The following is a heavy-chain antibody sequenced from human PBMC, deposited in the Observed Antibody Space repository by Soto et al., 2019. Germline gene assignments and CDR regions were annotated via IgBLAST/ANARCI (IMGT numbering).Heavy chain of an antibody. V-gene: IGHV4-39*01. CDR2: IYYSGST. Sequence: QLQLQESGPGLVKPSENLSLTCTVSGGSIRSSSYYWGWIRQPPGKGLEWIGSIYYSGSTYYNPSLRSRVTISVGTTKNQFALKLSSVTAADAAVYYCARRVGCYNPFDYWGQGTLVTVSS. J-gene: IGHJ4*02. CDR3: ARRVGCYNPFDY. D-gene: IGHD2-15*01. CDR1: GGSIRSSSYY.